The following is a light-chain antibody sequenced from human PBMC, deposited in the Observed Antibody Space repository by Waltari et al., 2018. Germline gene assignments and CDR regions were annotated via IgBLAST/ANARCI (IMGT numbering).Light chain of an antibody. Sequence: DIQVTQSPSSLSASVGDTVTITCRASQGMNSWLAWYQQKPGKAPRSLIYATSTLQGGTPSRFSGSGSGTDFTLTISSLQPEDFATYYCQQSDSLPLTFGGGTKVEIK. CDR1: QGMNSW. CDR2: ATS. CDR3: QQSDSLPLT. V-gene: IGKV1-12*01. J-gene: IGKJ4*01.